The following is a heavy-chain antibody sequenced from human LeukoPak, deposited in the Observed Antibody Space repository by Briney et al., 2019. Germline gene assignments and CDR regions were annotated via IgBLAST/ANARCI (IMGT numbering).Heavy chain of an antibody. D-gene: IGHD2-2*01. J-gene: IGHJ4*02. CDR2: ISGSGGST. CDR1: GFTFSSYA. CDR3: AKDLGVVPAATPWDY. V-gene: IGHV3-23*01. Sequence: GGSLRLSCAASGFTFSSYAMNWVRQAPGKGLEWVSAISGSGGSTYYADSVKGRFTISRDNSKNTLYLQMNSLRAEDTAVYYCAKDLGVVPAATPWDYWGQGTLVTVSS.